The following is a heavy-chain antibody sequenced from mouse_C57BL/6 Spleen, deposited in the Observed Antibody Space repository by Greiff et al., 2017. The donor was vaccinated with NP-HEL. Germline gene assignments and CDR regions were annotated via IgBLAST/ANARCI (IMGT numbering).Heavy chain of an antibody. J-gene: IGHJ1*03. CDR1: GYSITSGYY. CDR2: ISYDGSN. V-gene: IGHV3-6*01. Sequence: EVKLQESGPGLVKPSQSLSLTCSVTGYSITSGYYWNWIRQFPGNKLEWMGYISYDGSNNYNPSLKNRISITRDTSKNQFFLKLNSVTTEDTATYYCARKRDYGNWYFDVWGTGTTVTVSS. CDR3: ARKRDYGNWYFDV. D-gene: IGHD2-1*01.